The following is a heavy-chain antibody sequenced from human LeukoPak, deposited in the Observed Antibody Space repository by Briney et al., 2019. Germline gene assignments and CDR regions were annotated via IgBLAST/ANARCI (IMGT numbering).Heavy chain of an antibody. CDR2: MNPNSGNT. Sequence: ASVKVSCKASGYTFTSYDINWVRQATGQGLEWMGWMNPNSGNTGYAQKLQGRVTMTTDTSTSTAYMGLRSLRSDDTAVYYCARDLGSPKAIDYWGQGTLVTVSS. CDR1: GYTFTSYD. D-gene: IGHD6-13*01. V-gene: IGHV1-8*02. CDR3: ARDLGSPKAIDY. J-gene: IGHJ4*02.